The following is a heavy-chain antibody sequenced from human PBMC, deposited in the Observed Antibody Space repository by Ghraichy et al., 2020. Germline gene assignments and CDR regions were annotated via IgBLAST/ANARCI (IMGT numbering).Heavy chain of an antibody. J-gene: IGHJ4*02. D-gene: IGHD1-26*01. CDR2: IYQSGIT. Sequence: ESLNISCAVSGYSISSGYYWGWIRQPPGKGLEWIGSIYQSGITYYNPSLKSRVTISVDTSKNQFSLKLSSVTAADTAVYYCARLGGVGGPIDYWGQGTLVTVSS. CDR1: GYSISSGYY. V-gene: IGHV4-38-2*01. CDR3: ARLGGVGGPIDY.